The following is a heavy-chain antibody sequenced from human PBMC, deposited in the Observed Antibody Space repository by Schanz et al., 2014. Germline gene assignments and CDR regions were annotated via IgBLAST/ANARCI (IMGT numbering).Heavy chain of an antibody. J-gene: IGHJ6*03. Sequence: QVQLVQSGAEVKKPGASVKVSCTASGFNFNNYDINWVRQATGQGLEWMGWMNPKTGNTDHAQKFQGRGTMTGDASTSTDSFERSSLRSEGTGVYDCARALKCKVAIVGVIAARNYSRMDFWGKGTTVTVSS. CDR3: ARALKCKVAIVGVIAARNYSRMDF. CDR1: GFNFNNYD. D-gene: IGHD2-21*01. CDR2: MNPKTGNT. V-gene: IGHV1-8*01.